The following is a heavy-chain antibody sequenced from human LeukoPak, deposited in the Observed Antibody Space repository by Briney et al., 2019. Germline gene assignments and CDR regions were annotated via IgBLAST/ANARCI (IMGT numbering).Heavy chain of an antibody. D-gene: IGHD3-10*01. V-gene: IGHV1-3*01. CDR1: GYTFTSYA. Sequence: GASVKVSCKASGYTFTSYAMHWVRQAPGQRLEWMGWINAGNGNTKYSQKFQGRVTITRDTSASTAYMELSSLRSEDTAVYYCARGFGYYYGSGSYQPLDYWGQGTLVTVSS. CDR2: INAGNGNT. CDR3: ARGFGYYYGSGSYQPLDY. J-gene: IGHJ4*02.